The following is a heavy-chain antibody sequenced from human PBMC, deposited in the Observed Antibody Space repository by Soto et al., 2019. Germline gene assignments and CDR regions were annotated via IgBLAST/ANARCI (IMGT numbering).Heavy chain of an antibody. CDR2: INHSGST. CDR1: GGSFSGYY. CDR3: ARRGYSYGEFDY. J-gene: IGHJ4*02. D-gene: IGHD5-18*01. Sequence: SETLSLTCAVYGGSFSGYYWSWIRQPPGKGLEWIGEINHSGSTNYNPSLKSRVTISVDTSKNQFSLKLSSVTAAGTAVYYCARRGYSYGEFDYWGQGTLVTVSS. V-gene: IGHV4-34*01.